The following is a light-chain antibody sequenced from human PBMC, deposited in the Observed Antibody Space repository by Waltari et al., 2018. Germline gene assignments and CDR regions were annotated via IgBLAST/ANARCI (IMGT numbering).Light chain of an antibody. CDR2: SNN. CDR1: SSNIGSHS. CDR3: ALWDDSLSGVV. V-gene: IGLV1-44*01. Sequence: QSVLTQPPSASGTPGQRVTISCSGSSSNIGSHSVNWYQQVTGTAPKLLIHSNNERPSGVPDRFSGSKSGTSGSLAISGLQSEDEADYYCALWDDSLSGVVFGGGTKLTVL. J-gene: IGLJ2*01.